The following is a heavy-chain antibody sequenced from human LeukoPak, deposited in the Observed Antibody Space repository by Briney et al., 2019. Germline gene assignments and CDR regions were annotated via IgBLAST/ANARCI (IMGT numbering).Heavy chain of an antibody. Sequence: GVSLRRSCAASGFTFSNAWMNRVRQAPGKGLEWVGRIKSKTDGGTTDYAAPVKGRFTISRDDSKNTLYLQMNSLKTEDTAVYYCTTEFISLYGDYRWVDYWGQGTLVTVSS. CDR3: TTEFISLYGDYRWVDY. J-gene: IGHJ4*02. V-gene: IGHV3-15*07. CDR2: IKSKTDGGTT. D-gene: IGHD4-17*01. CDR1: GFTFSNAW.